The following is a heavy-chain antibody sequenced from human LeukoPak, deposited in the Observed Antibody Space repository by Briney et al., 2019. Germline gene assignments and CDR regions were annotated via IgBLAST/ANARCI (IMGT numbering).Heavy chain of an antibody. Sequence: ASVKVSCKASGYTFTSYGISWLRQAPGQGLEWMGWISAYNGNTNYAQKLQGRVTMTTDTSTSTAYMELRSLRSDDTAVYYCARDHALANYYDSSGYYVHWGQGTLVTVSS. V-gene: IGHV1-18*01. CDR1: GYTFTSYG. CDR2: ISAYNGNT. J-gene: IGHJ4*02. D-gene: IGHD3-22*01. CDR3: ARDHALANYYDSSGYYVH.